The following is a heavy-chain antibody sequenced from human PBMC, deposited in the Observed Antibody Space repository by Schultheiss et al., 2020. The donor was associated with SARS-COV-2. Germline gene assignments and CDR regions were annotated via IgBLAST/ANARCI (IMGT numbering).Heavy chain of an antibody. CDR1: GYTFTGYY. Sequence: ASVKVSCKASGYTFTGYYMHWVRQAPGQGLEWMGRINPNSGGTKYAQKFQGRVTMTRDTSISTAYMELSRLTSDDTAVYYCARDFHSSYENWFDPWGQGTLVTVSS. V-gene: IGHV1-2*06. CDR3: ARDFHSSYENWFDP. J-gene: IGHJ5*02. CDR2: INPNSGGT. D-gene: IGHD5-12*01.